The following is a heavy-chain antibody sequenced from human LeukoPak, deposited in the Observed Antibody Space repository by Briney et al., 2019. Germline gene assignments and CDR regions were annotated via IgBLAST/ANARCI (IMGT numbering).Heavy chain of an antibody. D-gene: IGHD5-24*01. J-gene: IGHJ4*02. CDR1: GGTFSSYA. CDR2: VIPIFGTS. CDR3: ARGSLEMATITKFDY. V-gene: IGHV1-69*05. Sequence: SVTLSCKASGGTFSSYAISWVRRARGQGLEWLGGVIPIFGTSNYAQKFQGRVTITTDASTSTAYIELTSLRSEDTAVYFCARGSLEMATITKFDYWGQGTLVAVSS.